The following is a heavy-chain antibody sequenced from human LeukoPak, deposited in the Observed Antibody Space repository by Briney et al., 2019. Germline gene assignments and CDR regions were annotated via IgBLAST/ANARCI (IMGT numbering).Heavy chain of an antibody. Sequence: SQTLSLTCTVSGGSISSGGYYWSWIRQHPGKGLEWIGYIYYSGSIYYDPSLKSRVTISVDTSKNQFSLKLSSVTAADTAVYYCARGGWLRPPAYWGQGTLVTVSS. D-gene: IGHD5-24*01. CDR1: GGSISSGGYY. J-gene: IGHJ4*02. CDR3: ARGGWLRPPAY. CDR2: IYYSGSI. V-gene: IGHV4-31*03.